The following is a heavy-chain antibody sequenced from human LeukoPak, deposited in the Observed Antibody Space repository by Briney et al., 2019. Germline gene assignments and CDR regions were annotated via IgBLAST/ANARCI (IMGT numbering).Heavy chain of an antibody. J-gene: IGHJ1*01. D-gene: IGHD1-1*01. V-gene: IGHV4-34*01. CDR1: DGSFSDYY. CDR3: ARGIRRPALYFQH. CDR2: INRSGST. Sequence: SETLSLTCAVYDGSFSDYYWSWIRQPPGKGLEWIGEINRSGSTNYNPSLKSRVTISVDTSKNQFSLKLSSVTAADTAVYYCARGIRRPALYFQHWGQGTLVTVSS.